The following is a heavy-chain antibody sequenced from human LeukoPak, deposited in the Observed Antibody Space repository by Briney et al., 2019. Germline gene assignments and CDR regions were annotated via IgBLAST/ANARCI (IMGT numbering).Heavy chain of an antibody. J-gene: IGHJ6*03. CDR3: ARERIVVVSAAIPIYYYYMDV. D-gene: IGHD2-2*01. CDR2: IYTSGST. V-gene: IGHV4-4*07. Sequence: KPSETLSLTCTVSGDSISSYYWSWLRQTAGKGLEWIGRIYTSGSTNYNPSLKSRVTMSVDTSKNHFSLKLSSVTAADTAVYYCARERIVVVSAAIPIYYYYMDVWGKGTTATVSS. CDR1: GDSISSYY.